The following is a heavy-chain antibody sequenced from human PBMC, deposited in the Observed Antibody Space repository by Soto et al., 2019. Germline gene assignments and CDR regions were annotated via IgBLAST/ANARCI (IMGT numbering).Heavy chain of an antibody. CDR2: ISYDGSNK. CDR3: ARVHFRISGPARSGYYYYYGMDV. V-gene: IGHV3-30-3*01. D-gene: IGHD3-10*01. Sequence: GGSLRLSCAASGFTFSSYAMHWVRQAPGKGLEWVAVISYDGSNKYYADSVKGRFTISRDNSKNTLYLQMNSLRAEDTAVYYCARVHFRISGPARSGYYYYYGMDVWGQGTTVTVS. J-gene: IGHJ6*02. CDR1: GFTFSSYA.